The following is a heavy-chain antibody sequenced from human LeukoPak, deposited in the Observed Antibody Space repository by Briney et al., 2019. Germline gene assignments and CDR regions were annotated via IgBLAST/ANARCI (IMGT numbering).Heavy chain of an antibody. CDR2: INPSGGST. CDR1: GYTFTSYY. D-gene: IGHD6-13*01. CDR3: ARDFSCLSSSCSNWFDP. V-gene: IGHV1-46*01. Sequence: ASVKVSCTASGYTFTSYYMHWVRQAPGQGLEWMGIINPSGGSTSYAQKFQGRVTMTRDMSTSTVYMELSSLRSEDTAVYYCARDFSCLSSSCSNWFDPWGQGTLVTVSS. J-gene: IGHJ5*02.